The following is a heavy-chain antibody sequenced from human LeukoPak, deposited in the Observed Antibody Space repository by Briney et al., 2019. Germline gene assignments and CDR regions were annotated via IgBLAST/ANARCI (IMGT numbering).Heavy chain of an antibody. CDR1: RCIFTNYY. CDR2: MYCNGGAT. J-gene: IGHJ3*02. CDR3: AREGSSASGQDWYDFDI. D-gene: IGHD5-12*01. V-gene: IGHV1-2*02. Sequence: ASVRVSCNPSRCIFTNYYVQWVRQVPGQVLEWEGWMYCNGGATRYERKPQGRVTLTGDMTINTVYMEMVSLGADDTAMYYCAREGSSASGQDWYDFDIWGQETMVTVSS.